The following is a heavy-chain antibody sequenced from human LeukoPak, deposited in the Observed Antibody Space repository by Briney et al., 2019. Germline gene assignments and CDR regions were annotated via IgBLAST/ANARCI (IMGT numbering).Heavy chain of an antibody. CDR2: IRSKANSYAT. J-gene: IGHJ4*02. CDR1: GFTFSGSA. V-gene: IGHV3-73*01. CDR3: TRSERFGVVIVFDY. D-gene: IGHD3-3*01. Sequence: GGSLRLSCAAPGFTFSGSAMHWVRQASGKGLEWVGRIRSKANSYATAYAASVKGRFTISRDDSKNTAYLQMNSLKTEDTAVYYCTRSERFGVVIVFDYWGQGTLVTVSS.